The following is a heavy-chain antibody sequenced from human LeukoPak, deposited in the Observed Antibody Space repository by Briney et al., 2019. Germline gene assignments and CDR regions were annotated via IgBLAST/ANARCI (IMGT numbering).Heavy chain of an antibody. J-gene: IGHJ4*02. D-gene: IGHD6-13*01. CDR2: IRSKANSYAT. CDR1: GFTFSGSA. CDR3: TRSEGSESSWYSGSWRDY. Sequence: GGSLRLSCAASGFTFSGSAMHWVRQASGKGLEWVGRIRSKANSYATAYAASVKGRFTISRDDSKKTAYLQMNSLKTEDTAVYYCTRSEGSESSWYSGSWRDYWGQGTLVTVSS. V-gene: IGHV3-73*01.